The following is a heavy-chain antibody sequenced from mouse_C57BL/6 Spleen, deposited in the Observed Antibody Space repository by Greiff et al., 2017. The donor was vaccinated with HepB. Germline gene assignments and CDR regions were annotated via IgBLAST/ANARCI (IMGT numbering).Heavy chain of an antibody. CDR3: ARNLIRNAMDY. CDR2: IWSGGST. J-gene: IGHJ4*01. D-gene: IGHD2-4*01. V-gene: IGHV2-2*01. CDR1: GFSLTSYG. Sequence: VKLKQSGPGLVQPSQSLSITCTVSGFSLTSYGVHWVRQSPGKGLEWLGVIWSGGSTDYNAAFISRLSISKDNSKSQVFFKMNSQQADDTAIYYCARNLIRNAMDYWGQGTSVTVSS.